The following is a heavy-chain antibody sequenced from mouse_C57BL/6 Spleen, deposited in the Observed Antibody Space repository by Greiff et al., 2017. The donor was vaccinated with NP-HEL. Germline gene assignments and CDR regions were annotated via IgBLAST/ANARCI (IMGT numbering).Heavy chain of an antibody. Sequence: EVKLVESGGGLVKPGGSLKLSCAASGFTFSSYAMSWVRQTPEKRLEWVATISDGGSYTYYPDNVKGRFTISRDNAKNNLYLQMSHLKSEDTAMYYCARDEAAQAQFAYWGQGTLVTVSA. V-gene: IGHV5-4*01. CDR2: ISDGGSYT. J-gene: IGHJ3*01. CDR1: GFTFSSYA. D-gene: IGHD3-2*02. CDR3: ARDEAAQAQFAY.